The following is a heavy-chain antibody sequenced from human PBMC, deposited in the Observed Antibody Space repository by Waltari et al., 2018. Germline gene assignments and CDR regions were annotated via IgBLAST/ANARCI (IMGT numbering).Heavy chain of an antibody. CDR1: GFTYSYGG. V-gene: IGHV3-33*01. J-gene: IGHJ3*02. Sequence: QVQLVYSGGGVVAPGRSRRLSCASTGFTYSYGGMDWGRQAQGKGRVWVANIWRDKTKKAYIEAVKGRFTISRDKSRNTVYLQMNSLRPEDTARDYCRRDGHYDTSGNLWALDIWGQGTMVNVSS. CDR2: IWRDKTKK. CDR3: RRDGHYDTSGNLWALDI. D-gene: IGHD3-22*01.